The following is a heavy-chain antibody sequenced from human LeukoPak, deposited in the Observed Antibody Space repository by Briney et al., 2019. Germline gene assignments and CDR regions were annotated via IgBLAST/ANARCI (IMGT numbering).Heavy chain of an antibody. CDR2: IKQDGSEK. J-gene: IGHJ4*02. CDR1: GFTFSSYW. V-gene: IGHV3-7*01. Sequence: GGSLRLSCAASGFTFSSYWMSWVRQAPGKGLEWVANIKQDGSEKYYVDSVKGRFTISRDNAKNSLYLQMNSLRAEDTAVYYCARDQTGPALSLFQKRYYFDYWGQGTLVTVSS. CDR3: ARDQTGPALSLFQKRYYFDY. D-gene: IGHD2-21*01.